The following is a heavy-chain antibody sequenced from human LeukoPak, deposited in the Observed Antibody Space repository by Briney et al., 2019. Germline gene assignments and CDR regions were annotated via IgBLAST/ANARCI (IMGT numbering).Heavy chain of an antibody. CDR2: IIPIFGTA. Sequence: ASVKVSCKASGGTFSSYAISWVRQAPGQGLEWMGGIIPIFGTANYAQKFQGRVTITTDESTSTAYMELSSLRSEDTAVYYCAREQSDYCSSTSCDGGAFDIWGQGTMVTVSS. D-gene: IGHD2-2*01. J-gene: IGHJ3*02. CDR3: AREQSDYCSSTSCDGGAFDI. V-gene: IGHV1-69*05. CDR1: GGTFSSYA.